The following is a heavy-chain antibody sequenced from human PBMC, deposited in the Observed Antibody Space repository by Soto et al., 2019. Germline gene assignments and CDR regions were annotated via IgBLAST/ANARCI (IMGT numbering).Heavy chain of an antibody. CDR3: VKDRDSNSWPSRDV. CDR2: ISPNSGNT. J-gene: IGHJ6*02. D-gene: IGHD3-22*01. CDR1: GYTFTRNG. Sequence: SVKFARKGSGYTFTRNGITWVRQAPGQGLEWMGWISPNSGNTKYAQKLQGRVIMTTDTSTSTAYMELRSLRSDDTAVYYCVKDRDSNSWPSRDVWGPGTTVTVSS. V-gene: IGHV1-18*01.